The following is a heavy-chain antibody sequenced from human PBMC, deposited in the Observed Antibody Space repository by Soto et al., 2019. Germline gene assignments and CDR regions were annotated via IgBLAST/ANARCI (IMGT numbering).Heavy chain of an antibody. CDR1: GFTFSSYA. CDR2: ISGSGDST. D-gene: IGHD5-12*01. J-gene: IGHJ6*02. CDR3: AKGSEEDGYNLYYYYYGMDV. Sequence: GGSLRLSCAASGFTFSSYAMSWVRQAPGKGLEWVSAISGSGDSTYYAGSVKGRFTISRDNSKNTLYLQMNSLRAEDTAVYYCAKGSEEDGYNLYYYYYGMDVWGQGTMVTVSS. V-gene: IGHV3-23*01.